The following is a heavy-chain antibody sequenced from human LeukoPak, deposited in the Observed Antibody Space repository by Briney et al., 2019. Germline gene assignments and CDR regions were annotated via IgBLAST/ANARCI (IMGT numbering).Heavy chain of an antibody. J-gene: IGHJ5*02. CDR2: IIPILGIA. V-gene: IGHV1-69*02. Sequence: XKASGXTFISYTISXVRQAPGQGLEWMGRIIPILGIANYAQKFQGRVTITADKSTSTAYMELSSLRSEDTAVYYCARGITIFGVVPAWGQGTLVTVSS. CDR1: GXTFISYT. CDR3: ARGITIFGVVPA. D-gene: IGHD3-3*01.